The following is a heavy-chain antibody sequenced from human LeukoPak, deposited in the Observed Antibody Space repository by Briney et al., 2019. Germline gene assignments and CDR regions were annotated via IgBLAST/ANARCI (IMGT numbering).Heavy chain of an antibody. J-gene: IGHJ4*02. Sequence: GGSLRLSCAASGFTFSDYAMTWVRQAAGKGLEWVSSISDTGRRTYYTDSVKGRFTISRNDSKKAVYLEMSTLRVEDTAIYFCGRHDSFIPFWGQGTLVTVSS. CDR1: GFTFSDYA. V-gene: IGHV3-23*01. CDR3: GRHDSFIPF. CDR2: ISDTGRRT. D-gene: IGHD3-16*02.